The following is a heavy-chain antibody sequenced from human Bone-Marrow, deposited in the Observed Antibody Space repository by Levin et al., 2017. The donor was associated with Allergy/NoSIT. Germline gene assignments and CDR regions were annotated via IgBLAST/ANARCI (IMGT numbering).Heavy chain of an antibody. CDR3: ARDRLPQPFTISGFDY. J-gene: IGHJ4*02. Sequence: PSETLSLTCTVSGGSISSSSYYWGWIRQPPGKGLEWIGSIYYSGSTYYNPSLKSRVTISVDTSKNQFSLKLSSVTAADTAVYYCARDRLPQPFTISGFDYWGQGTLVTVSS. V-gene: IGHV4-39*07. CDR1: GGSISSSSYY. D-gene: IGHD3-3*01. CDR2: IYYSGST.